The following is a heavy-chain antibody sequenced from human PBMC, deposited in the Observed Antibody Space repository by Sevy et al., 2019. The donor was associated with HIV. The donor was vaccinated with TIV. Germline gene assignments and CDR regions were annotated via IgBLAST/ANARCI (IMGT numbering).Heavy chain of an antibody. CDR2: ISYDGSSK. J-gene: IGHJ4*02. CDR1: GFIFSSYG. CDR3: VKGGVTWELLDY. D-gene: IGHD1-26*01. V-gene: IGHV3-30*18. Sequence: GGSLRLSCAASGFIFSSYGMHWVRQAPGKGLEWVTIISYDGSSKYYADSVKGRFTISRDNSENILYLQMNSLRTEDTAVYYCVKGGVTWELLDYWGQETLVTVSS.